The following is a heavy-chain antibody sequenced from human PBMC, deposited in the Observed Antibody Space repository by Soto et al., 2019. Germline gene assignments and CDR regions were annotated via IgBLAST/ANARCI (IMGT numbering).Heavy chain of an antibody. CDR1: GGSISSTSYY. Sequence: SETLSLTCSASGGSISSTSYYWAWIRQPPGKGLEWIGSLYYSGTTYYNPSLKSRLTMSVDPSKNQFSLNLSSVTAADTAVYYCARRGKDFSNSYYFGMDVWGQGTTVTVSS. D-gene: IGHD4-4*01. CDR3: ARRGKDFSNSYYFGMDV. J-gene: IGHJ6*02. V-gene: IGHV4-39*01. CDR2: LYYSGTT.